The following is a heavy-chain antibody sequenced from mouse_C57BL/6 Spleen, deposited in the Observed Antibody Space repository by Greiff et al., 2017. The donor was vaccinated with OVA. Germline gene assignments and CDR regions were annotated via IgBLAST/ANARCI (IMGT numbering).Heavy chain of an antibody. V-gene: IGHV1-26*01. CDR3: ASLGYYGSSLYWYFDV. Sequence: EVQLQQSGPELVKPGASVKISCKASGYTFTDYYMNWVKQSHGKSLEWIGDINPNNGGTSYNQKFKGKATLTVDKYSSTAYMELRSLTSEDSAVYYCASLGYYGSSLYWYFDVWGTGTTVTVSS. CDR1: GYTFTDYY. J-gene: IGHJ1*03. D-gene: IGHD1-1*01. CDR2: INPNNGGT.